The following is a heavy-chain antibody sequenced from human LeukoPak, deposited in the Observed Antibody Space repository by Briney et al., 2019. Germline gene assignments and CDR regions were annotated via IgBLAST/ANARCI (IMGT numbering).Heavy chain of an antibody. CDR1: GFTFSSYG. V-gene: IGHV3-30*03. Sequence: QTGGSLRLSCAASGFTFSSYGMHWVRQAPGKGLEWVAVISYDGGNKYYADSVKGRFTISRDNAKNSLYLQMNSLRAEDTAVYYCASLEEVYYGSGSYYNAHFDYWGQGTLVTVSS. D-gene: IGHD3-10*01. CDR2: ISYDGGNK. CDR3: ASLEEVYYGSGSYYNAHFDY. J-gene: IGHJ4*02.